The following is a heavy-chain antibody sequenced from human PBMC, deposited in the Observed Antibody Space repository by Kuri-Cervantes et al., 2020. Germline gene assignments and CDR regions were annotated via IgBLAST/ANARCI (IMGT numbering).Heavy chain of an antibody. D-gene: IGHD5-24*01. J-gene: IGHJ6*02. CDR3: AKDPSRWLQLMGRGWDYYYYYGMDV. CDR2: ISYDGSNK. Sequence: GESLKISCAASGFTFSSYGMHWVRQAPGKGLEWVAVISYDGSNKYYADSVKGRFTISRDNSKNTLYLQMNSLRAEDTAVYYCAKDPSRWLQLMGRGWDYYYYYGMDVWGQGTTVTVSS. CDR1: GFTFSSYG. V-gene: IGHV3-30*18.